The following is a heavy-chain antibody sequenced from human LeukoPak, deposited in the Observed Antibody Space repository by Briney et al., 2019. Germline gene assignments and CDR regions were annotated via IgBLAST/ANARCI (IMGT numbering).Heavy chain of an antibody. D-gene: IGHD3-22*01. Sequence: SETLSLTCTVPGGSISSYYWSWIRPPAGKGVEWIGRICTCESINFHPSIKRRVTMSVDTSKNQFSLKLSSGTAADTAVYYCARGTSYDSSGYYDPFDYWGQGTLVTVSS. V-gene: IGHV4-4*07. CDR2: ICTCESI. CDR1: GGSISSYY. J-gene: IGHJ4*02. CDR3: ARGTSYDSSGYYDPFDY.